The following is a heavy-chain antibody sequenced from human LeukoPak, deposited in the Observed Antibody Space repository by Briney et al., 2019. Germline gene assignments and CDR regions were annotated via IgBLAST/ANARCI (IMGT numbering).Heavy chain of an antibody. V-gene: IGHV4-34*01. J-gene: IGHJ4*02. CDR3: ARMTTGHDY. Sequence: SETLSFTCGVSGTSFTSYYWSWIRQTPGKGLEWIGEVNHSGYTNMNPSLKSRVTISVDTSKNQFSLMMTSVTAADTAVYFCARMTTGHDYWGQGTLVTVPS. CDR1: GTSFTSYY. D-gene: IGHD4-17*01. CDR2: VNHSGYT.